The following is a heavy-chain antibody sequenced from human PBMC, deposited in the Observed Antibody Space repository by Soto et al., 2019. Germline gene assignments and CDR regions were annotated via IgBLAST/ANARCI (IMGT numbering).Heavy chain of an antibody. V-gene: IGHV4-31*03. D-gene: IGHD6-13*01. CDR1: GGSISSGGYY. CDR2: IYYSGST. Sequence: SETLSLTCTVSGGSISSGGYYWSWIRQHPGKGLEWIGYIYYSGSTYYNPSLKSRVTISVDTSKNQFSLKLSSVTAADTAVYYCARCLYSSRWYPFQHWGQGNLVTVSS. CDR3: ARCLYSSRWYPFQH. J-gene: IGHJ1*01.